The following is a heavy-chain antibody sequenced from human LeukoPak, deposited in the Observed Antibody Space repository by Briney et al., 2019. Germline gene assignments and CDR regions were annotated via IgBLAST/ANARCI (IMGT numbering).Heavy chain of an antibody. J-gene: IGHJ4*02. Sequence: ASVKVSCKASGYKFDNFGITWVRQAPGQGLEWMGWISVYDDNTDYAQKFQGRVTMTTDTATRIAYMELRSLTSDDTAVYLCAKADPPKAPGGTGSDFDYWGQGSLVIVST. CDR3: AKADPPKAPGGTGSDFDY. V-gene: IGHV1-18*01. CDR2: ISVYDDNT. CDR1: GYKFDNFG. D-gene: IGHD1-26*01.